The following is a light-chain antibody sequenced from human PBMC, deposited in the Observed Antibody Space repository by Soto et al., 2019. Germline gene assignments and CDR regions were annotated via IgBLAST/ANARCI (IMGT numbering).Light chain of an antibody. CDR2: DAS. CDR3: HSRA. V-gene: IGKV1-5*01. Sequence: VPQTHTTLSASVGGDVTITCRASQTISRWLAWYQQKPGRAPKLLIYDASTLESGVPSRFSGSGSETEFSLTISRLQPDGFATSFFHSRAFCQGGLLEIK. J-gene: IGKJ5*01. CDR1: QTISRW.